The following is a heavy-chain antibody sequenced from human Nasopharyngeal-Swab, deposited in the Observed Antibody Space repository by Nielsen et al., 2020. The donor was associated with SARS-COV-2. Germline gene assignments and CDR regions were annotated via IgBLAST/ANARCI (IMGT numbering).Heavy chain of an antibody. CDR3: ARLTVATNGFDY. CDR2: IDPSGATT. Sequence: ASVKASCKASGYTFTSYYMHWARQAPGQGLEWMGIIDPSGATTTYAQKFQGRVTMTRDASTSTVYMELSSLRSEDTAVYYCARLTVATNGFDYWGQGTLVTVSS. D-gene: IGHD5-12*01. V-gene: IGHV1-46*01. J-gene: IGHJ4*02. CDR1: GYTFTSYY.